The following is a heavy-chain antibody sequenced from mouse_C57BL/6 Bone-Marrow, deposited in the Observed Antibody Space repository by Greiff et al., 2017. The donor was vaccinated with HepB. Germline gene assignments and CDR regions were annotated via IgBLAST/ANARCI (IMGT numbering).Heavy chain of an antibody. CDR1: GYTFTDYE. V-gene: IGHV1-15*01. J-gene: IGHJ2*01. CDR2: LDPETGGT. CDR3: TRGRRLLFDY. D-gene: IGHD3-2*02. Sequence: VQLQQSGAELVRPGASVTLSCKASGYTFTDYEMHWVKQTPVHGLEWIGALDPETGGTAYNQKFKGKAILTADKSSSTAYMELRSLTSEDSAVYYCTRGRRLLFDYWGQGTTLTVSS.